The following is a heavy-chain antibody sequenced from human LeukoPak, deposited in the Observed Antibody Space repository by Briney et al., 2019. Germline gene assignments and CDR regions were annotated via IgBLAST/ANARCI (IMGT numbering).Heavy chain of an antibody. D-gene: IGHD1-7*01. V-gene: IGHV4-59*08. CDR2: IYYSASA. J-gene: IGHJ4*02. CDR1: GVSISSNY. CDR3: ARRSKNSDIFDY. Sequence: SETLSLTCTVSGVSISSNYWSWIRLPPGTGLEWTGYIYYSASANYNSSLKSRVTISVDTSKNQLSLKLSSVTAADTALYYCARRSKNSDIFDYWGQGILVTVSS.